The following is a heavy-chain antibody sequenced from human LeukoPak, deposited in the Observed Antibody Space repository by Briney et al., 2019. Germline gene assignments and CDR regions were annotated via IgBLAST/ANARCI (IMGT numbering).Heavy chain of an antibody. CDR1: GFTFSSYA. J-gene: IGHJ5*02. V-gene: IGHV3-64*01. CDR2: ISSNGGST. D-gene: IGHD3-22*01. Sequence: GGSLRLSCAASGFTFSSYAMHWVRQAPGKGLEYVSAISSNGGSTYYANPVKGRFTISRDNSKNTLYLQMGSLRAEDMAVYYCARGGSSGYYYARNWFDPWGQGTLVTVSS. CDR3: ARGGSSGYYYARNWFDP.